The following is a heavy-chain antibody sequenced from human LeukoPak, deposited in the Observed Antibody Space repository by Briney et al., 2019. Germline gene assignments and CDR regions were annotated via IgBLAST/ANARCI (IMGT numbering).Heavy chain of an antibody. CDR2: INHSGST. CDR3: ARHTTVTAPFDY. D-gene: IGHD4-17*01. Sequence: SETLSLTCAVYGGSFSGYYWSWIRQPPGKGLGWIGEINHSGSTNYNPSLKSRVTISVDTSKNQFSLKLSSVTAADTAVYYCARHTTVTAPFDYWGQGTLVTVSS. V-gene: IGHV4-34*01. CDR1: GGSFSGYY. J-gene: IGHJ4*02.